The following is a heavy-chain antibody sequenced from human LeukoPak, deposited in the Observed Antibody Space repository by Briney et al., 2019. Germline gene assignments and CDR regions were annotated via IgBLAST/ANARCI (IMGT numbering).Heavy chain of an antibody. V-gene: IGHV3-48*04. CDR3: ARVPDIAAAGNWFDP. D-gene: IGHD6-13*01. Sequence: GGSLRLSCAASGFTFSSYSMNWVRQAPGKGLEWVSYISSSSSTIYYGDSVEGRFTISRDNAKNSLYLQMNSLRAEDTAVYFCARVPDIAAAGNWFDPWGQGALVTVSS. CDR2: ISSSSSTI. CDR1: GFTFSSYS. J-gene: IGHJ5*02.